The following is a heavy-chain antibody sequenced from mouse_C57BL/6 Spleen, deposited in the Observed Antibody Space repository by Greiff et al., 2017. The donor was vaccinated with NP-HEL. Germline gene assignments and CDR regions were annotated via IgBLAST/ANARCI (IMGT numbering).Heavy chain of an antibody. V-gene: IGHV1-61*01. Sequence: QVQLQQPGAELVRPGSSVKLSCKASGYTFTSYWMDWVKQRPGQGLEWIGNIYPSDSETHYNQKFKDKSTLTVDKSSSTAYMQLSRLTSEDSAVYYCAREGVYYAMDYWGQGTSVTVSS. CDR2: IYPSDSET. J-gene: IGHJ4*01. CDR3: AREGVYYAMDY. CDR1: GYTFTSYW.